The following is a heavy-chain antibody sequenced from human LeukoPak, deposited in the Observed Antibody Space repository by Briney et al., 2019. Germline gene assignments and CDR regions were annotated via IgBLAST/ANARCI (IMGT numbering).Heavy chain of an antibody. CDR3: ASRHSYTSSWSAFDI. V-gene: IGHV3-21*01. J-gene: IGHJ3*02. Sequence: PGGSLRLSCAASGFSFSSYSMNWVRQAPGKGLEWVSSISSSSNYIYYADSVKGRFTISRDNAKNSLYLQMNSLRAEDTAVYYCASRHSYTSSWSAFDIWGQGTMVTVSS. CDR2: ISSSSNYI. D-gene: IGHD6-13*01. CDR1: GFSFSSYS.